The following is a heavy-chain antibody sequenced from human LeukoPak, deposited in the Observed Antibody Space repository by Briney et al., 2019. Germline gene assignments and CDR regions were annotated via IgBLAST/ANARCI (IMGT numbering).Heavy chain of an antibody. CDR3: ARVPQTTVTTPFFDY. Sequence: GASVKVSCKASGYTFTSYAMRWVRQAPGQRLEWMGWINAGNGNTKYSQKFQGRVTITRDTSASTAYMELSSLRSEDTAVYYCARVPQTTVTTPFFDYWGQGTLVTVSS. V-gene: IGHV1-3*01. J-gene: IGHJ4*02. CDR2: INAGNGNT. D-gene: IGHD4-11*01. CDR1: GYTFTSYA.